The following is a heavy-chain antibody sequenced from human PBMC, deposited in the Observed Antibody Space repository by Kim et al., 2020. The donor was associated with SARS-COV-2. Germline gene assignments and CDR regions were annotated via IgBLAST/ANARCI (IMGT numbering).Heavy chain of an antibody. V-gene: IGHV1-69*04. J-gene: IGHJ3*02. CDR3: ARADNGNYESSDAFDI. Sequence: KVQGRVTITADKSASTAYMVLSSLRSEDTAVYYCARADNGNYESSDAFDIWGQGTMVTVSS. D-gene: IGHD1-7*01.